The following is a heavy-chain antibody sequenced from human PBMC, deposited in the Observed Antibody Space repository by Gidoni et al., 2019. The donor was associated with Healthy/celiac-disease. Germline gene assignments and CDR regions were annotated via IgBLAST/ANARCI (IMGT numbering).Heavy chain of an antibody. D-gene: IGHD4-17*01. CDR1: GFTFSSYG. V-gene: IGHV3-33*01. Sequence: QVQLVESGGGVVQPGRSLRLSCAASGFTFSSYGMHWVRQAPGKGLGWVAVIWYDGSNKYYADSVKGRFTISRDNSKNTLYLQMNSLRAEDTAVYYCARDLGGEAHNWFDPWGQGTLVTVSS. CDR2: IWYDGSNK. J-gene: IGHJ5*02. CDR3: ARDLGGEAHNWFDP.